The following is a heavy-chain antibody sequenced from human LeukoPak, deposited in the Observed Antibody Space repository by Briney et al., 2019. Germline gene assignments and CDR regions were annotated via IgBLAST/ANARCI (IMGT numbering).Heavy chain of an antibody. V-gene: IGHV4-34*01. D-gene: IGHD2-8*01. Sequence: SETLSLTCAVYGGSFRDYSWTWIRQPPGKGLEWIGEINESGGTNYNPSLMSRVIMSVDTSKSQISLKVSSVPAADTAVYYCARVAYRYSINDWSRTGLGAYPTKYYYYMDVWGKGTTVTVSS. J-gene: IGHJ6*03. CDR1: GGSFRDYS. CDR3: ARVAYRYSINDWSRTGLGAYPTKYYYYMDV. CDR2: INESGGT.